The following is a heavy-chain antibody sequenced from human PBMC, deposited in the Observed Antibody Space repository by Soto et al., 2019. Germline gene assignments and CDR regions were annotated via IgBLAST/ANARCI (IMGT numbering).Heavy chain of an antibody. CDR2: ISAYNGNT. Sequence: ASVKVSCKASGYTFTSYGISWVRQAPGQGLEWMGWISAYNGNTNYAQKLQGRVTMTTDTSTSTAYMELRSLRSEDTAVYYCARDQTYYYDSSASDAFDIWGQGTMVTVSS. CDR3: ARDQTYYYDSSASDAFDI. J-gene: IGHJ3*02. D-gene: IGHD3-22*01. V-gene: IGHV1-18*01. CDR1: GYTFTSYG.